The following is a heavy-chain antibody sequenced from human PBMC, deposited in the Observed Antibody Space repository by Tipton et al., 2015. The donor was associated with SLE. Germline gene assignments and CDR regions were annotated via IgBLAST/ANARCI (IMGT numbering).Heavy chain of an antibody. CDR3: ARDMDDYTYGLGGY. J-gene: IGHJ4*02. CDR1: GFTFSSYW. Sequence: SLRLSCAASGFTFSSYWMIWVRQAPGKGLEWVANIKEDGSEKNYADSVKGRFTISRDNADNSMYLQMNSLRSEDTAVYYCARDMDDYTYGLGGYWGQGALVTVSA. D-gene: IGHD3-10*01. V-gene: IGHV3-7*01. CDR2: IKEDGSEK.